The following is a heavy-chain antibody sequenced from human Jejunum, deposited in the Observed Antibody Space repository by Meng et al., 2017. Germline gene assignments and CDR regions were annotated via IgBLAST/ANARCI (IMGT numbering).Heavy chain of an antibody. D-gene: IGHD2-8*01. J-gene: IGHJ4*02. V-gene: IGHV3-7*01. CDR3: VRDWGVKEAGGDY. Sequence: GGSLRLSCAASGFIFSGNFMSWVRQTPGKGLEWVALINSDGSEEYYGNSVKGRFTISRDNAKKSLYLQMNSLRAEDTAVYYCVRDWGVKEAGGDYWGQGTLVTVSS. CDR1: GFIFSGNF. CDR2: INSDGSEE.